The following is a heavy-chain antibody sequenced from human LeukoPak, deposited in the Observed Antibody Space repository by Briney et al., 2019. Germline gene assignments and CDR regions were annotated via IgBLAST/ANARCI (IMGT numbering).Heavy chain of an antibody. J-gene: IGHJ4*02. CDR3: ARKAAASPFDY. V-gene: IGHV4-61*02. CDR2: IYTSGST. Sequence: SETLSLTCTVSGGSISSGSYYWSWIRQPAGKGLEWIGRIYTSGSTNYNPSLKSRVTISVDTSKNQFSLKLSSVTAADTAVYYCARKAAASPFDYWGQGTLVTVSS. CDR1: GGSISSGSYY. D-gene: IGHD6-13*01.